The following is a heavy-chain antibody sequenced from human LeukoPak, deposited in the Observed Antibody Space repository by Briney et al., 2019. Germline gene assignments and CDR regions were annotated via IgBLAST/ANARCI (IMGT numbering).Heavy chain of an antibody. CDR1: GGSISGSSYY. CDR3: ARWLQHEDYFDY. V-gene: IGHV4-39*07. Sequence: SETLSLTCTVSGGSISGSSYYWGWIRQPPGKGLEWIGSIYYSGSTYYNPSLKSRVTISVDTSKNQFSLKLSSVTAADTAVYYCARWLQHEDYFDYWGQGTLVTVSS. J-gene: IGHJ4*02. CDR2: IYYSGST. D-gene: IGHD5-24*01.